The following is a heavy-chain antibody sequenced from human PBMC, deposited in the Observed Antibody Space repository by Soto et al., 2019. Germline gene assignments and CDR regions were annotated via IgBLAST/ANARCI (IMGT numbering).Heavy chain of an antibody. D-gene: IGHD2-15*01. J-gene: IGHJ6*02. V-gene: IGHV4-34*01. CDR1: GGSFSGHY. Sequence: SETLSLTCAVYGGSFSGHYWSWIRQPPGKGLEWIGEINHSGSTNYNPSLKSRVTISVDTSKNQFSLKLSSVTAADTAVYYCAGLRLRRRDYYYYGMDVWGQGTTVTVSS. CDR3: AGLRLRRRDYYYYGMDV. CDR2: INHSGST.